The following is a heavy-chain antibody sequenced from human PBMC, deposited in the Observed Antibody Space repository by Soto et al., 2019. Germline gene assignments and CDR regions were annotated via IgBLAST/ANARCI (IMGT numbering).Heavy chain of an antibody. V-gene: IGHV4-34*01. D-gene: IGHD3-10*01. CDR3: ARGVTMVRGTGRDV. Sequence: PSETLSLTCAVYGGSFSGYYWSWIRQPPGKGLEWIGEINHSGSTNYNPSLKSRVTISVDTSKNQFSLKLSSVTAADTAVYYCARGVTMVRGTGRDVWGKGTTVTVSS. CDR1: GGSFSGYY. CDR2: INHSGST. J-gene: IGHJ6*04.